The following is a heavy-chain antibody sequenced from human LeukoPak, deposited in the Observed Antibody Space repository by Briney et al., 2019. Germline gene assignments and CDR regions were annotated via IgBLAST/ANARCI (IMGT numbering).Heavy chain of an antibody. CDR1: GFTVSSNY. CDR2: IYSGGST. Sequence: GGSLRLSCAASGFTVSSNYMSWVRQAPGKGLEWVSVIYSGGSTYYADSVKGRFTISRDNSKNTLYLQMNSLRAEDTAVYYCARNLVAVAGLAPGDYWGQGTLVTVSS. D-gene: IGHD6-19*01. CDR3: ARNLVAVAGLAPGDY. V-gene: IGHV3-53*01. J-gene: IGHJ4*02.